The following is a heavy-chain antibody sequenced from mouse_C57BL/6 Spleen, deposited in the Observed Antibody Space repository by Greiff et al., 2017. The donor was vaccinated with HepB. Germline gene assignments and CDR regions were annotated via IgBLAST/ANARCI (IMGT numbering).Heavy chain of an antibody. D-gene: IGHD3-1*01. CDR3: ARKSTRASY. J-gene: IGHJ2*01. CDR2: INPSSGYT. V-gene: IGHV1-4*01. CDR1: GYTFTSYT. Sequence: QVHVQQSGAELVKPGASVKMSCKASGYTFTSYTMHWVKQRPGQGLEWIGYINPSSGYTKYNQKFKDKATLTADKSSSTAYMQLSSLTSEDSAVYYCARKSTRASYWGQGTTLTVSS.